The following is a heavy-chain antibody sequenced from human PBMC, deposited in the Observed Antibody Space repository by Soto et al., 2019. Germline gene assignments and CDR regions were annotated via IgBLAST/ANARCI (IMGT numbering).Heavy chain of an antibody. CDR1: GITFSTYA. J-gene: IGHJ5*02. D-gene: IGHD5-12*01. V-gene: IGHV1-3*04. CDR2: INTGNGNT. Sequence: ASVKVSCKASGITFSTYAIHWVRQAPGQSLEWMGWINTGNGNTRYSQNFQGRVTLTKDTSASTAYMDLSSLRSEDTSIYYCVRAISGYVTWGQGTLVTVSS. CDR3: VRAISGYVT.